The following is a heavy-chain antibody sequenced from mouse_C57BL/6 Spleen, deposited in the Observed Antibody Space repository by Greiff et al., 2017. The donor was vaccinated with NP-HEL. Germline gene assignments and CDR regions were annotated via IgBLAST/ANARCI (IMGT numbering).Heavy chain of an antibody. CDR1: GFTFSNYW. V-gene: IGHV6-3*01. CDR2: IRLKSDNYAT. CDR3: TNYLYAMDY. Sequence: EVKLVESGGGLVQPGGSMKLSCVASGFTFSNYWMNWVRQSPEKGLEWVAQIRLKSDNYATHYAESVKGRFTISRDYSKSSVYLQMNNLRAEDTGIYYCTNYLYAMDYWGQGTSVTVSS. J-gene: IGHJ4*01. D-gene: IGHD1-1*01.